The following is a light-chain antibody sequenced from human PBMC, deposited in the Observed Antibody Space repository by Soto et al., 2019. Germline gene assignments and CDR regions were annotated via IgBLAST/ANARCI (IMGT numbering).Light chain of an antibody. Sequence: DIQITQSPSSVSASVGDRVTITCRASQDISGWLAWYQQKPGKAPKLLVYAASNLQSGVPSRFSGSGSGTDFTLTISSLQPEDSATYYCQQANSFATFGQGTRLEI. CDR3: QQANSFAT. V-gene: IGKV1-12*01. J-gene: IGKJ5*01. CDR2: AAS. CDR1: QDISGW.